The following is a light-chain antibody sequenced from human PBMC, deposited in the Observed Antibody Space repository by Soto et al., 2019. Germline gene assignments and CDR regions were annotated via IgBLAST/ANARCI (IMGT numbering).Light chain of an antibody. CDR2: GDT. Sequence: QLVLTQPPSVSGAPGQRVTISCTGSSSTIGAGFDVHWYQQLPGTAPKLLIYGDTNRPSGVPDRFSGSKSGTSASLVITGLQAEDDADYYCQSYDTALSVYVVFGGGTKVTVL. CDR3: QSYDTALSVYVV. CDR1: SSTIGAGFD. J-gene: IGLJ2*01. V-gene: IGLV1-40*01.